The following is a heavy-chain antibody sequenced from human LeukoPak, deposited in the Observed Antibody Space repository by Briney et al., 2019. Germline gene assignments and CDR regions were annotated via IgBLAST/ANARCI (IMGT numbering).Heavy chain of an antibody. CDR1: PGSFSGYY. Sequence: SETLSLTCRVYPGSFSGYYWNWIRQPPGKGLEWIGEVNYSGSPTYNPSLKGRISISVDTSKNQFSLMLNSVTAADTAVYYCARVLPHYYGSGTFFNPRRIFDYWGQGIRVTVSS. CDR3: ARVLPHYYGSGTFFNPRRIFDY. J-gene: IGHJ4*02. D-gene: IGHD3-10*01. V-gene: IGHV4-34*01. CDR2: VNYSGSP.